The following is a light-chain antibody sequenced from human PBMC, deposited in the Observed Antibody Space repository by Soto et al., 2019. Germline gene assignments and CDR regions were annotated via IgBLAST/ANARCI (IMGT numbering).Light chain of an antibody. CDR2: KAS. V-gene: IGKV1-5*03. J-gene: IGKJ1*01. CDR1: QSISKW. CDR3: QHYNSYSEA. Sequence: DIQMTQSPSTLSAFVGDRVTITCRASQSISKWVAWYQQKPGKAPKLLIYKASTLKSGVPSRFSGSGSGTEFTLTISSLQPDDFATYYCQHYNSYSEAFGQGTKVDIK.